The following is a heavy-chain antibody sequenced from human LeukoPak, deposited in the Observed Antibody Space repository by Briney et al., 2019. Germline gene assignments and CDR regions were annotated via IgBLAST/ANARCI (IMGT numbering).Heavy chain of an antibody. Sequence: ASVKVSCKASGYTFTSYDINWVRQATGQGLEWMGWMNPNSGNTGYAQEFQGRVTITRNTSISTAYMELSSLRSEDTAVYYCARLISGSYIDPWGQGTLVTVSS. J-gene: IGHJ5*02. CDR1: GYTFTSYD. V-gene: IGHV1-8*03. CDR2: MNPNSGNT. CDR3: ARLISGSYIDP. D-gene: IGHD1-26*01.